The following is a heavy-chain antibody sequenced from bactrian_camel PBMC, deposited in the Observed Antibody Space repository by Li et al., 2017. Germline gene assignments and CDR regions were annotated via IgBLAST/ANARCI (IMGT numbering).Heavy chain of an antibody. CDR3: AAGGNWKCYGWNCRMNPGDFPS. Sequence: VQLVESGGGSVQPGGSLRLSCAASGFTFSNYCMAWFRQAPGKERKGVAAIVRGTTRTHVDDSVKDRFTISEDTKNDAETVVHLQMINLRPEDTAIYYCAAGGNWKCYGWNCRMNPGDFPSWGQGTQVTVS. V-gene: IGHV3S1*01. CDR2: IVRGTTRT. CDR1: GFTFSNYC. J-gene: IGHJ6*01. D-gene: IGHD3*01.